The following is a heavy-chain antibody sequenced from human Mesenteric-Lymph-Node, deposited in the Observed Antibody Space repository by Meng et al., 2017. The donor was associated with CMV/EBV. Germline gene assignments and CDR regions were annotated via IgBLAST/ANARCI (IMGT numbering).Heavy chain of an antibody. V-gene: IGHV1-2*06. CDR3: AKSLFPTSSPRPTSFAS. J-gene: IGHJ4*02. CDR1: CTLTDGF. Sequence: CTLTDGFTHSIRRTPGRGLEWMGRIHPSNGGTVVAQELQGGVTMTRDTSLSTVYMEMTRLTYGDTAMYYCAKSLFPTSSPRPTSFASWGQGTLVTVSS. CDR2: IHPSNGGT.